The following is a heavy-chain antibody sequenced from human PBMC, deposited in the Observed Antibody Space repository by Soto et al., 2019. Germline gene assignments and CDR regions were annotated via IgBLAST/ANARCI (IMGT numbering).Heavy chain of an antibody. V-gene: IGHV4-39*01. CDR3: ARHLGSGSRGDY. D-gene: IGHD3-10*01. CDR1: GGSISSSSFY. Sequence: ETLSLNFTVSGGSISSSSFYWGWIRQPPGKGLEWIGSIYYSGSTYYNPSLKSRVTISVDTSKNQFSLKLSSVTAADTAVYYCARHLGSGSRGDYWGQGTLVTVYS. CDR2: IYYSGST. J-gene: IGHJ4*02.